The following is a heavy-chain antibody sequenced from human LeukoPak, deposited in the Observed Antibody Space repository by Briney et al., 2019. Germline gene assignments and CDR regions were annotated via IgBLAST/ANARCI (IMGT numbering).Heavy chain of an antibody. CDR1: EFTFSSYG. J-gene: IGHJ4*02. D-gene: IGHD5-12*01. Sequence: GGSLRLSCAASEFTFSSYGMHWVRQAPGKGLEWVAVISYDGSDKYYADSVKGRFTISRDNSKSTLYLQMNSLGAEDAAVYYCAKGINSGYHRYYLDCWGQGTLVTVSS. CDR2: ISYDGSDK. V-gene: IGHV3-30*18. CDR3: AKGINSGYHRYYLDC.